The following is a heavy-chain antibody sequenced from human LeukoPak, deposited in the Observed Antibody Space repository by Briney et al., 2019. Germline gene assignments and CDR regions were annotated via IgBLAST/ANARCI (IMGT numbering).Heavy chain of an antibody. D-gene: IGHD6-19*01. Sequence: MTSETLSLTCTDSGGSISSYYWSWIRQPPGKGLEWIGYIYYSGSTNYNPSLKSRVTISGDTSKNQFSLKLSSVTAADTAVYYCAGLAVAGTGEDYWGQGTLVTVSS. CDR3: AGLAVAGTGEDY. V-gene: IGHV4-59*01. J-gene: IGHJ4*02. CDR1: GGSISSYY. CDR2: IYYSGST.